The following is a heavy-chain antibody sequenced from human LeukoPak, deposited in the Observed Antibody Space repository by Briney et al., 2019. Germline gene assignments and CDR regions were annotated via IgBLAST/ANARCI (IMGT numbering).Heavy chain of an antibody. CDR2: IYYSGST. CDR1: GGSISSYY. J-gene: IGHJ4*02. D-gene: IGHD5-24*01. Sequence: SETLSLTCTVSGGSISSYYWSWIRQPPGKGLEWIGYIYYSGSTNYNPSLKSRVTISVDTSKNQFSLKLSSVTAADTAVYYCARDGGWLQSTPYFDYWGQGTLVTVSS. V-gene: IGHV4-4*08. CDR3: ARDGGWLQSTPYFDY.